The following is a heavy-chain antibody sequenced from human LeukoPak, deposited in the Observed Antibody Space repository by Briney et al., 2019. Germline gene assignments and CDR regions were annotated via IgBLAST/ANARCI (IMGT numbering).Heavy chain of an antibody. CDR1: GGSINSGGYS. V-gene: IGHV4-30-4*07. D-gene: IGHD3-10*01. CDR2: IYHSGST. CDR3: ARSPAGSIDY. Sequence: SETLSLTCAVSGGSINSGGYSWSWIRQPPGKGLGWIGYIYHSGSTYYNPSLKSRVTISVDTSKNQFSLKLSSVTAADTAVYYCARSPAGSIDYWGQGTLVTVSS. J-gene: IGHJ4*02.